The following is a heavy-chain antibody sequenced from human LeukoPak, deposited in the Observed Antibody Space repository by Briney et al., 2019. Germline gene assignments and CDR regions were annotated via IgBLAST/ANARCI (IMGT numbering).Heavy chain of an antibody. D-gene: IGHD7-27*01. CDR3: ARKSGDY. CDR2: IYSSGNT. Sequence: SETLSLTCSASGASISDFYWSWIRQPAGKGLEWIGRIYSSGNTNYNPSLRSRVTMSLDASKNQFSLKLSSVTAADTAVYYCARKSGDYWGQGTLVTVSS. J-gene: IGHJ4*02. V-gene: IGHV4-4*07. CDR1: GASISDFY.